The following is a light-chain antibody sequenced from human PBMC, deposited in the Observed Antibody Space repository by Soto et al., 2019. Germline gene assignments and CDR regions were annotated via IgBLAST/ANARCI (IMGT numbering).Light chain of an antibody. CDR3: SSYTSSSTLV. V-gene: IGLV2-14*03. CDR2: DIR. J-gene: IGLJ1*01. Sequence: QSALTQPASVSGSPGQSITISCTGTSSDVGGYKYVSWYQQHPGKAPKLMIYDIRNRPSGVSNRFSGSKSGNTASLTISGLQAEDEADYYCSSYTSSSTLVFGTRTKLTVL. CDR1: SSDVGGYKY.